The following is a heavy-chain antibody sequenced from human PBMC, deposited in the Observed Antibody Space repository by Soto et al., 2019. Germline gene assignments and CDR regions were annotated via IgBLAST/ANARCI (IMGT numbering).Heavy chain of an antibody. V-gene: IGHV3-30-3*01. CDR2: ISYDGSNK. CDR3: ARGGRSGYSTSTGFDP. D-gene: IGHD5-12*01. Sequence: GESLKISCAASGFTFSSYAMHWVRQAPGKGLEWVAVISYDGSNKYYADSVKGRFTISRDNSKNTLYLQMNSLRAEDTAVYYCARGGRSGYSTSTGFDPWGQGTLVTVSS. CDR1: GFTFSSYA. J-gene: IGHJ5*02.